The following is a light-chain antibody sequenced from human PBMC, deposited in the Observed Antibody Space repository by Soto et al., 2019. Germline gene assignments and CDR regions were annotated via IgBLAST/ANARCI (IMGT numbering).Light chain of an antibody. J-gene: IGKJ5*01. V-gene: IGKV3D-20*02. Sequence: EIVLTQSPGTLSLSPGERATLSCRASQSVSSSYLAWYQQKPGQAPRLLIYGASSRATGIPDRFSGSGSGTHFTLTISSLEPEDFAVYYCQQRSNWPPITFGQGTRLEIK. CDR2: GAS. CDR1: QSVSSSY. CDR3: QQRSNWPPIT.